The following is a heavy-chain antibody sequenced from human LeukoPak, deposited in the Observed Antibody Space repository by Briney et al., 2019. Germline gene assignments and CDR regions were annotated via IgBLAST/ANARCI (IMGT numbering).Heavy chain of an antibody. D-gene: IGHD2/OR15-2a*01. V-gene: IGHV4-59*01. CDR2: IYYSGST. J-gene: IGHJ2*01. CDR3: ARDAAAPYLNNWYFDL. Sequence: SETLSLTCTVSGGSISSYYWSWIRQPPGKGLEWIGYIYYSGSTNYDPSLKSRVTISVDTSKNQFSLKLSSVTAADTAVYYCARDAAAPYLNNWYFDLWGRGTLVTVSS. CDR1: GGSISSYY.